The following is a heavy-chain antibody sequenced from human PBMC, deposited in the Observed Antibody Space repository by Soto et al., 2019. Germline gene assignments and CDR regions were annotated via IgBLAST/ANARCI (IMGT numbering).Heavy chain of an antibody. CDR3: ARDVGYCSSTSCYTGPFDY. J-gene: IGHJ4*02. V-gene: IGHV4-4*07. CDR1: GGSISSYY. CDR2: IYTSGST. Sequence: SETLSLTCTVSGGSISSYYWSWIRQPAGKGLEWIGRIYTSGSTNYNPSLKSRVTMSVDASKNQFSLKLSSVTAADTAMYYCARDVGYCSSTSCYTGPFDYWGQGTLVTVSS. D-gene: IGHD2-2*02.